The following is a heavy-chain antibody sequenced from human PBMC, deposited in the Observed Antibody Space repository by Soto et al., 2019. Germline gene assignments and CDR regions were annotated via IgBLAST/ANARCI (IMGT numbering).Heavy chain of an antibody. CDR2: INAGNGNT. CDR3: ARVGGYYYDSSGAPFDY. Sequence: ASVKVSCKASGYTFTSYAMHWVRQATGQRLEWMGWINAGNGNTKYSQKFQGRVTITRDTSASTAYMELSSLRSEDTAVYYCARVGGYYYDSSGAPFDYWGQGTLVTVSS. D-gene: IGHD3-22*01. J-gene: IGHJ4*02. CDR1: GYTFTSYA. V-gene: IGHV1-3*01.